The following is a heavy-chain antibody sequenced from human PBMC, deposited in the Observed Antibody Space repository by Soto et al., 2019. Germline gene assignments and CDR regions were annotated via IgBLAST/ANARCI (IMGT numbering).Heavy chain of an antibody. CDR3: AIDHSSSWRFDY. V-gene: IGHV1-8*01. CDR2: MNPNSGNT. J-gene: IGHJ4*02. D-gene: IGHD6-13*01. Sequence: QVQLVQSGAEVKKPGASVKVSCKASGYTFTSYDINWVRQATGQGLEWMGWMNPNSGNTGDAQKFQGRVTMTRNTSISTAYMELSSLRSEDTAVYYCAIDHSSSWRFDYWGQGTLVTVSS. CDR1: GYTFTSYD.